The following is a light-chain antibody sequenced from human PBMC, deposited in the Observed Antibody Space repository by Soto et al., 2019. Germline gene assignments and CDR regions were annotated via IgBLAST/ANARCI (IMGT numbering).Light chain of an antibody. J-gene: IGLJ3*02. Sequence: QTVVNQEPSFSVSPGGTVTLTCALSSGSVSTSHYPTWFQQIPGQPPRALIYNTDRRSSGVPDRFSGSILGNKAALTITGAQADYDSDYYCALYVGSGIRVFGGGTKLTVL. V-gene: IGLV8-61*01. CDR1: SGSVSTSHY. CDR3: ALYVGSGIRV. CDR2: NTD.